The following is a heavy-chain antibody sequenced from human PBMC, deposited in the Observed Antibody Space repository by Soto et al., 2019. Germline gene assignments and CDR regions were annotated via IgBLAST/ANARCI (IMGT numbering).Heavy chain of an antibody. V-gene: IGHV1-69*01. CDR3: ARGYCSGGNCYSGRDV. D-gene: IGHD2-15*01. J-gene: IGHJ6*02. CDR2: IIPISGTT. CDR1: GGTFSTHA. Sequence: QVQLVQSGAEVKKPGSSVKVSCKASGGTFSTHAIIWVRQAPGHGLEWMGGIIPISGTTYYTQKFQGRVTITADEPTSTAFMELSSLKSDDTAVFYCARGYCSGGNCYSGRDVWGQGTMVTVSS.